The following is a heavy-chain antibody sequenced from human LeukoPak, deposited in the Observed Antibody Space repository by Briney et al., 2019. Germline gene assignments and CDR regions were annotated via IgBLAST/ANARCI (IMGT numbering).Heavy chain of an antibody. Sequence: SETLSLTCAISGDSVSSSSAAWNWMRQSPSRGLEWLGRTYYRSKWYNDYAVSVKSRVTINPDTSKNQFSLQLNSVTPEDTAVYYCTRVAAAAFDHWGQGTLVTVSS. V-gene: IGHV6-1*01. CDR2: TYYRSKWYN. CDR3: TRVAAAAFDH. D-gene: IGHD6-25*01. CDR1: GDSVSSSSAA. J-gene: IGHJ4*02.